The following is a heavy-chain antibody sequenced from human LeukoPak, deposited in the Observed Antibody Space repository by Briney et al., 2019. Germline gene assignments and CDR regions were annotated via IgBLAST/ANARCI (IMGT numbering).Heavy chain of an antibody. CDR2: INNDGSTT. V-gene: IGHV3-74*01. Sequence: PGGSLRLSCAASGFTFNSYWMHWVRQAPGKGLVWVSQINNDGSTTRYADSVKGRFTISRDNAENTLYLQMSSLRAEDAAVYYCARGYSSSWYNWLDPWGQGILVTVSS. J-gene: IGHJ5*02. CDR3: ARGYSSSWYNWLDP. D-gene: IGHD6-13*01. CDR1: GFTFNSYW.